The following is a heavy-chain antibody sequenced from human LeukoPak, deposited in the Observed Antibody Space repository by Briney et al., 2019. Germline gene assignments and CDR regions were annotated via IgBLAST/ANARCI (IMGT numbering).Heavy chain of an antibody. V-gene: IGHV3-48*04. CDR2: LSSSSSTI. Sequence: GGSLRLSCAASGFTFSSYSVNWVRQAPGKGLEWVSSLSSSSSTIYYAASVKGRFTISRDNAKNSLYLQMNSLRAEDTAVYYCARDSTRSVNYMDVWGKGTTVTVSS. J-gene: IGHJ6*03. D-gene: IGHD2-2*01. CDR3: ARDSTRSVNYMDV. CDR1: GFTFSSYS.